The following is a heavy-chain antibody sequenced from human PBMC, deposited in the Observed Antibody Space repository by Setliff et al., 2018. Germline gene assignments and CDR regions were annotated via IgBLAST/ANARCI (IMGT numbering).Heavy chain of an antibody. Sequence: SETLSLTCTVSGASVKSHYWSWLRQAPGKGLEWVGFIFYSGDTNSNPSLKSRVTMSVDMSKNQFSLQLNSVTAADTATYYCARDRSYYASGSFTKWFDYWGQGALVTVSS. CDR1: GASVKSHY. CDR3: ARDRSYYASGSFTKWFDY. D-gene: IGHD3-10*01. J-gene: IGHJ4*02. V-gene: IGHV4-59*02. CDR2: IFYSGDT.